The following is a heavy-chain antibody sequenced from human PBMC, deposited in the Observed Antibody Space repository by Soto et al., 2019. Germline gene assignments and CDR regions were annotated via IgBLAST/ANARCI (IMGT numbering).Heavy chain of an antibody. CDR3: ASPYYGSGSYFPPSY. CDR2: IIPILGIA. D-gene: IGHD3-10*01. Sequence: SVKVSCKASGGAFSSYTISWVRQAPGQGLEWMGRIIPILGIANYAQKFQGRVTITADKSTSTAYMELSSLRPEDTAVYYCASPYYGSGSYFPPSYWGQGTLVTVSS. J-gene: IGHJ4*02. V-gene: IGHV1-69*02. CDR1: GGAFSSYT.